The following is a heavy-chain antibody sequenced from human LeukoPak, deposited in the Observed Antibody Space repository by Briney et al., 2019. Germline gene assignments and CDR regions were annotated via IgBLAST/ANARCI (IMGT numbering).Heavy chain of an antibody. J-gene: IGHJ4*02. CDR2: IYPGDSDT. D-gene: IGHD3-9*01. CDR3: ARHELSQILTALDY. V-gene: IGHV5-51*01. Sequence: PGESLKISCKGSGYSFTNHWIGWVRQMPGKGLEWMGIIYPGDSDTRYSPSFQGQVTISVDKSITTAYLQWSSLKASDTAMYYCARHELSQILTALDYWGQGTLVTVSS. CDR1: GYSFTNHW.